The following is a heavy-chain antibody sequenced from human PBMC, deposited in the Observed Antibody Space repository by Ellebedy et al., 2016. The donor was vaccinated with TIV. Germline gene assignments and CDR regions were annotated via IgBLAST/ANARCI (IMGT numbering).Heavy chain of an antibody. V-gene: IGHV4-34*01. J-gene: IGHJ4*02. D-gene: IGHD6-13*01. CDR1: GGSFSGYY. CDR2: INHSGST. CDR3: ARGAPYSSSWYRYFDY. Sequence: SETLSLXCAVYGGSFSGYYWSWIRQPPGKGLEWIGEINHSGSTNYNPSLKSRVTISVDTSKNQFSLKLSSVTAADTAVYYCARGAPYSSSWYRYFDYWGQGTLVTVSS.